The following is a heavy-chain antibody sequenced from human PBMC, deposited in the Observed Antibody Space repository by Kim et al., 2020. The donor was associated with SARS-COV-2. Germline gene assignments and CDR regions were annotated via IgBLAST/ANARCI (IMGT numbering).Heavy chain of an antibody. CDR1: EFALSHYW. D-gene: IGHD6-25*01. V-gene: IGHV3-74*03. J-gene: IGHJ3*02. Sequence: GGSLRLSCAASEFALSHYWMHWVRQAPGKGLMWVSHISTDGANIQYADSVKGRFTISRDNAKNTLYLQLDSLRDGDTAVYYCAKDDTGSRAVDMWGQGT. CDR2: ISTDGANI. CDR3: AKDDTGSRAVDM.